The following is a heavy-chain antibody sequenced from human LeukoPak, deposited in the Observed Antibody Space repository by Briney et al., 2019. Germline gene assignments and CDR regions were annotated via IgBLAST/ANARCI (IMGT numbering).Heavy chain of an antibody. J-gene: IGHJ3*02. D-gene: IGHD3-22*01. CDR3: ARAAYYYDSSGYPIAFDI. CDR1: GGSISSYY. V-gene: IGHV4-59*01. CDR2: IYYSGST. Sequence: PSETLSLTCTVSGGSISSYYWSWIRQPPGKGLEWIGYIYYSGSTNYNPSLKSRVTISVDTSKNQFSLKLSSVTAADTAVYYCARAAYYYDSSGYPIAFDIWGQGTMVTVSS.